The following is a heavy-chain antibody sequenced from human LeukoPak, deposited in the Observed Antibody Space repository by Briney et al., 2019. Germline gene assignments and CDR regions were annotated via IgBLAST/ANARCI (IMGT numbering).Heavy chain of an antibody. CDR1: GGSFSGYY. D-gene: IGHD1-1*01. CDR2: INHSGST. J-gene: IGHJ5*02. CDR3: ARDSSSKVQLERRGWFDP. V-gene: IGHV4-34*01. Sequence: SETLSLTCAVYGGSFSGYYWSWIRQPPGKGLEWIGEINHSGSTNYNPSLKSRVTISVDTSKNQFSLKLSSVTAADTAVYYCARDSSSKVQLERRGWFDPWGQGTLVTVSS.